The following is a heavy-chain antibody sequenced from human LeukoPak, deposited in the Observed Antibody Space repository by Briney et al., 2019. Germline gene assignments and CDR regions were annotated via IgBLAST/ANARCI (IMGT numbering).Heavy chain of an antibody. J-gene: IGHJ4*02. CDR3: ARRMVYATIDY. Sequence: SETLSLTCTVSGGSISSGGYYWSWIRQPPGKGLEWIGYIYYSGSTNYNPSLKSRVTISVDTSKNQFSLKLSSVTAADTAVYYCARRMVYATIDYWGQGTLVTVSS. V-gene: IGHV4-61*08. CDR1: GGSISSGGYY. CDR2: IYYSGST. D-gene: IGHD2-8*01.